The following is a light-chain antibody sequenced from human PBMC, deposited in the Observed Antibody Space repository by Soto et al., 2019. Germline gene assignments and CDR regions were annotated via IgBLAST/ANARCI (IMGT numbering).Light chain of an antibody. Sequence: DIVMTQSPDSLAVSLGERATINCKSSQSVLYSSNNKNYLAWYQQKPGQPPKVLIYWASTRESGVPDRFSGSGSGTDFTLTISSLQAEDVAVYYCQQYYISPITFGPGTKVHIK. J-gene: IGKJ3*01. CDR3: QQYYISPIT. CDR1: QSVLYSSNNKNY. CDR2: WAS. V-gene: IGKV4-1*01.